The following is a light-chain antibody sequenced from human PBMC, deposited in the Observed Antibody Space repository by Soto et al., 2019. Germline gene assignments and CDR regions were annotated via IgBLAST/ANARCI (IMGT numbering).Light chain of an antibody. J-gene: IGLJ3*02. CDR3: CSFTTTNSRV. CDR1: INDVGGHNY. CDR2: EVT. V-gene: IGLV2-14*01. Sequence: QSVLTQPASVSGSPGQSITISCTGTINDVGGHNYVSWYQQYPGKAPKLMIYEVTKRPSGVSNRFSASKSGNTASLTISGLQAEDEADYYCCSFTTTNSRVFGGGTKVTVL.